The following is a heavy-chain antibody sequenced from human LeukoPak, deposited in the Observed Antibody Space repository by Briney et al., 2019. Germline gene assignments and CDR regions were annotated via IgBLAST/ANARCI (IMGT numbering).Heavy chain of an antibody. CDR3: ARDMGYCSSTSCYRIDYYYYYGMDV. J-gene: IGHJ6*02. D-gene: IGHD2-2*01. V-gene: IGHV1-69*04. CDR2: IIPILGIA. Sequence: GASVKVSCKASGGTFSSYTISWVRQAPGQGLEWMGRIIPILGIANYAQKFQGRVTITADKSTSTAYMELSSLRSGDTAVYYCARDMGYCSSTSCYRIDYYYYYGMDVWGQGTTVTVSS. CDR1: GGTFSSYT.